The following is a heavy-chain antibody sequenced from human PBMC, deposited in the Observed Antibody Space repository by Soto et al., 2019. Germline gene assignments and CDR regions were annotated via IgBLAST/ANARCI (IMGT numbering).Heavy chain of an antibody. D-gene: IGHD3-3*01. CDR2: ISAYNGNT. V-gene: IGHV1-18*04. CDR1: GYTFTSYG. Sequence: QVQLVQSGAEVKKPGASVKVSCKASGYTFTSYGISWVRQAPGQGLEWMGWISAYNGNTNYAQKLQGRVTMTTDTSTSTAYMELRSLSADGTAVYYCARDGPRTYYDFWGGYPAVYYFDYGGQRTLVTVSS. J-gene: IGHJ4*02. CDR3: ARDGPRTYYDFWGGYPAVYYFDY.